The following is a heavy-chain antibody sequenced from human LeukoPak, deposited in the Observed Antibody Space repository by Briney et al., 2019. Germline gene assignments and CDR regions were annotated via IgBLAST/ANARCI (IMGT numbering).Heavy chain of an antibody. CDR1: GFIFSSYW. V-gene: IGHV3-23*01. Sequence: GGSLRFSCAASGFIFSSYWMSWVRQAPGKGLEWVSAISGSGGSTYYADSVKGRFTISRDNSKNALYLQMNSLRAEDTAVYYCAKGYSYGPSKYYFDYWGQGTLVTVSS. CDR3: AKGYSYGPSKYYFDY. J-gene: IGHJ4*02. CDR2: ISGSGGST. D-gene: IGHD5-18*01.